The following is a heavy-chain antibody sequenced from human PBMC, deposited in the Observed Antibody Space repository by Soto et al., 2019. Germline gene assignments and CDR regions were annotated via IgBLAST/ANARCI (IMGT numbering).Heavy chain of an antibody. D-gene: IGHD3-22*01. Sequence: ASVKVSCKASGYTFTSYGIGWVRQAPGQGLEWMGWISAYNGNTNYAQKLQGGVTMTTDTSTSAAYMELRSLRSDDTAVYYCARDVTMIVVVSGLGYWGQGTLVTVSS. CDR2: ISAYNGNT. J-gene: IGHJ4*02. CDR3: ARDVTMIVVVSGLGY. V-gene: IGHV1-18*01. CDR1: GYTFTSYG.